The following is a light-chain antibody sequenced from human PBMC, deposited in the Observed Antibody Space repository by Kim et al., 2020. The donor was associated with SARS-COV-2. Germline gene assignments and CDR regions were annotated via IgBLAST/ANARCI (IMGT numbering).Light chain of an antibody. CDR3: QQSYSFPLT. Sequence: SACVGDRVNMTCRASQISSTYVNWYRQKPGKAPELLIYAASNLQRGVPSRFTGSGSGTDFTLTVSSLQPADCATYYCQQSYSFPLTFGRGTKLEI. CDR2: AAS. J-gene: IGKJ4*01. V-gene: IGKV1-39*01. CDR1: QISSTY.